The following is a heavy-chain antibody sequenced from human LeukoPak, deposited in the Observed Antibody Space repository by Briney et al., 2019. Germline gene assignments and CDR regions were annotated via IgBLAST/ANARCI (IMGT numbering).Heavy chain of an antibody. D-gene: IGHD6-19*01. J-gene: IGHJ4*02. Sequence: GGSLRLSCAASGFTFSSYAMSWVRLAPGKGLEWVSVISGSGGSTYYADSVKGRFIISRDNSKNTLYLQMNSLRAEDTAVYCCAKHPYSSGWYNFDYWGQGTLVTVSS. CDR3: AKHPYSSGWYNFDY. V-gene: IGHV3-23*01. CDR2: ISGSGGST. CDR1: GFTFSSYA.